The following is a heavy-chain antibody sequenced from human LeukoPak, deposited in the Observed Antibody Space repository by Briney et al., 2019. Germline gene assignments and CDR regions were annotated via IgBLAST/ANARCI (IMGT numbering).Heavy chain of an antibody. D-gene: IGHD3-10*01. V-gene: IGHV3-30*03. Sequence: GGSLRLSCAASGVTFSTYGMHWVRQAPGKGLEWVAVISNHGSSKFYADSVKGRFTISRDNSKDTVYLEMNSLRPEDTAVYYCAGKPYGSGSDYYINWFGPWGQGTLVIVSS. CDR2: ISNHGSSK. CDR3: AGKPYGSGSDYYINWFGP. J-gene: IGHJ5*02. CDR1: GVTFSTYG.